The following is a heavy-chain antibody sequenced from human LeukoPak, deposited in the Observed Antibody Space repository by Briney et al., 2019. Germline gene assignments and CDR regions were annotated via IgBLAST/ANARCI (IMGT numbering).Heavy chain of an antibody. CDR2: INHSGST. CDR1: GGSFSGYY. CDR3: ARGQGRGYYYGMDV. J-gene: IGHJ6*04. D-gene: IGHD3-10*01. V-gene: IGHV4-34*01. Sequence: SETLSLTCAVYGGSFSGYYWSWIRQPPGKGLEWIGEINHSGSTNYNPSLKSRDTISVDTSKNQFSLKLSSVTAADTAVYYCARGQGRGYYYGMDVWGKGTTVTVSS.